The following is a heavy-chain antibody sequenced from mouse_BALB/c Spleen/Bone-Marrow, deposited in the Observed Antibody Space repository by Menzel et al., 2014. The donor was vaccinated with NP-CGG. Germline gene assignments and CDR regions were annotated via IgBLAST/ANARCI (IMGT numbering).Heavy chain of an antibody. J-gene: IGHJ4*01. V-gene: IGHV1S81*02. CDR2: INPSNGRT. CDR3: ARRGGLFSLSGIYAMDH. CDR1: GYTFTTYW. Sequence: QVQLQQSGAELVKPGASVKLSCKASGYTFTTYWMHWVKQRPGQGLEWIGEINPSNGRTNYNEKFKTKATLTVDKSSNTAYMQLIRLTSEDSAVYYCARRGGLFSLSGIYAMDHWCQGTSVTVSS. D-gene: IGHD6-2*01.